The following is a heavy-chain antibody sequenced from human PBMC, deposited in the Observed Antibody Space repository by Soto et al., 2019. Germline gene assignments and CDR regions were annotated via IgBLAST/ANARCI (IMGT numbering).Heavy chain of an antibody. CDR1: GGSISSGDYY. D-gene: IGHD2-2*02. V-gene: IGHV4-30-4*01. CDR3: ASLGYCSSTSCYTAGWFDP. J-gene: IGHJ5*02. Sequence: PSETLSLTCTVSGGSISSGDYYWSWIRQPPGKGLEWIGYIYYSGSTYYNPSLKSRVTISVDTSKNQFSLKLSSVTAADTAVYYCASLGYCSSTSCYTAGWFDPWGQGTLVTVSS. CDR2: IYYSGST.